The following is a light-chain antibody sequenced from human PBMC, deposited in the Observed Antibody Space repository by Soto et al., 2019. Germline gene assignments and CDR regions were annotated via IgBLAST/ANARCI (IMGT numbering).Light chain of an antibody. J-gene: IGKJ3*01. CDR3: QQYGNSPIFT. CDR1: QSVRSSY. CDR2: GAS. V-gene: IGKV3-20*01. Sequence: EIVLTQSPGTLSLSPGERAAHSCRASQSVRSSYLAWYQQKPGQAPRLLIYGASSRATGIPDRFSGSESGTDFTLTISRLEPEDFAVYYCQQYGNSPIFTFGPGTKVDIK.